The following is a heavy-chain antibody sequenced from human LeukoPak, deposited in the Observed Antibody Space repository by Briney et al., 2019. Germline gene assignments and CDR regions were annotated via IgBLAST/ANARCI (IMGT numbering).Heavy chain of an antibody. V-gene: IGHV3-23*01. J-gene: IGHJ4*02. CDR3: AKDRRPYFDY. CDR2: ISGSGGST. Sequence: SGGTLSLSCAASGFTFSSYAMSWVRQAPGKGLEWVSAISGSGGSTYYADSVKGRFTISRDNSKNTLYLQMNSLRAEDTGVYYCAKDRRPYFDYWGQGTLVTVSS. D-gene: IGHD6-6*01. CDR1: GFTFSSYA.